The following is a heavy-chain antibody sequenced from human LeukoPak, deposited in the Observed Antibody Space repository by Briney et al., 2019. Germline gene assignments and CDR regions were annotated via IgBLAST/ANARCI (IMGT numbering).Heavy chain of an antibody. V-gene: IGHV3-48*04. CDR2: ISSSSSTI. CDR3: ARDRTTVTDAFDI. Sequence: GGSLRLSCAASGFTFSSYSMNWVRQAPGKGLEWVSYISSSSSTIYYADSVKGRFTISRDNAKNSLYLQMNSLRAEDTAVYYCARDRTTVTDAFDIWGQGTMVTVSS. D-gene: IGHD4-17*01. CDR1: GFTFSSYS. J-gene: IGHJ3*02.